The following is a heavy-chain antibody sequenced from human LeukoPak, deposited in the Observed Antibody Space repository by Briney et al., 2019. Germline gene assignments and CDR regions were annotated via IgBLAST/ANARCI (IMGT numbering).Heavy chain of an antibody. CDR3: ASTISYCSSTSCYVVGAFDI. Sequence: SETLSLTCTVSGYSISSGYYWGWIRQPPGKGLEWIGSIYHSGSTYYNPSLKSRVTISVDTSKNQFSLKLSSVTAADTAVYYCASTISYCSSTSCYVVGAFDIWGQGTMVTVSS. CDR2: IYHSGST. J-gene: IGHJ3*02. V-gene: IGHV4-38-2*02. D-gene: IGHD2-2*01. CDR1: GYSISSGYY.